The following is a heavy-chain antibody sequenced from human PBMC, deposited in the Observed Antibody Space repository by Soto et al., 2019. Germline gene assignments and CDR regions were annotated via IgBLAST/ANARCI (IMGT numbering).Heavy chain of an antibody. V-gene: IGHV1-3*01. Sequence: ASVKVSCKASAYTFSSYAMNWVRQAPGQRLEWLGWSNAGHGNTNYSQKFQGRVTITRDRAAGTAYMELSSLRSEETAVYYCARSYRIFGVEVGWLDPLGQGTLVTVSS. J-gene: IGHJ5*02. D-gene: IGHD3-3*01. CDR1: AYTFSSYA. CDR3: ARSYRIFGVEVGWLDP. CDR2: SNAGHGNT.